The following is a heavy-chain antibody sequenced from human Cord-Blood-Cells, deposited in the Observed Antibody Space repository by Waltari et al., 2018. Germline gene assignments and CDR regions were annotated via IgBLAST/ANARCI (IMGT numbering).Heavy chain of an antibody. CDR1: AGSISSSRYY. D-gene: IGHD1-26*01. J-gene: IGHJ3*02. CDR2: IYDSGST. Sequence: QRQLQESGPGLVEPSETLPLPCPVSAGSISSSRYYWAWNPQPPGKGLEWIGSIYDSGSTYYNPALKTRVTISVDTSKNQFSLKLSSVTAADTAVYYCARTLGGSYYAFDIWGQGTMVTVSS. CDR3: ARTLGGSYYAFDI. V-gene: IGHV4-39*01.